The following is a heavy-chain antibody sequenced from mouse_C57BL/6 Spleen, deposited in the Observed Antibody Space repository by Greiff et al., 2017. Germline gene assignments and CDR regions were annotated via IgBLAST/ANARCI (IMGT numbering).Heavy chain of an antibody. CDR1: GYTFTSYW. CDR3: AMGDYGSRGYYFDY. Sequence: QVQLKQPGAELVKPGASVKVSCKASGYTFTSYWMHWVKQRPGQGLEWIGRIHPSDSDTNYNQKFKGKATLTVDKSSSTAYMQLSNLTSEDSAVYYCAMGDYGSRGYYFDYWGQGTTLTVSS. V-gene: IGHV1-74*01. CDR2: IHPSDSDT. J-gene: IGHJ2*01. D-gene: IGHD1-1*01.